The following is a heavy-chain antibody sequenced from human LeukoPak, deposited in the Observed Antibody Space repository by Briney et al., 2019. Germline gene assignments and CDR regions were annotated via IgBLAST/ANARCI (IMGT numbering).Heavy chain of an antibody. CDR1: GYTFNIYG. D-gene: IGHD3-10*01. J-gene: IGHJ4*02. CDR2: ISAYNGNT. Sequence: ASVKVSCKASGYTFNIYGIIWVRQAPGQGLEWVGWISAYNGNTNYAPNIQDRVTMTTDTSTSTAYMELRSLRSDDTAVYYCGRALLGGSDIYTPFSYWGQGTLVTVSS. CDR3: GRALLGGSDIYTPFSY. V-gene: IGHV1-18*01.